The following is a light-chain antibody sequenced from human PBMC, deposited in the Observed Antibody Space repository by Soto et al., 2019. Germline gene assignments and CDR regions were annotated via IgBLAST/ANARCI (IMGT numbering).Light chain of an antibody. J-gene: IGLJ1*01. CDR2: SNS. Sequence: QSVLTQPTSASGTPGQRVTISCSGSSSNIGSDIVNWYQHLPGTAPKLLIYSNSHRPSGVPDRFSGSKSGTSASLAISGLQSEDEADYYCATRDDSLNGYVFGTGTKVTVL. CDR3: ATRDDSLNGYV. V-gene: IGLV1-44*01. CDR1: SSNIGSDI.